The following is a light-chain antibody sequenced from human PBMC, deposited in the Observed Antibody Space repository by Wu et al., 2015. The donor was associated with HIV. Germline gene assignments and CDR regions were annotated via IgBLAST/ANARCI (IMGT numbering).Light chain of an antibody. CDR3: QHYNNWPPYT. Sequence: IVMTQSPATLSVSPGERATLSCRASQSISSYLAWYQQKPGQAPRLLIFSASTRPTGVPARFSGSGSGTEFTLTISSLQSEDFAVYYCQHYNNWPPYTFGQGTKLEIK. V-gene: IGKV3-15*01. CDR2: SAS. J-gene: IGKJ2*01. CDR1: QSISSY.